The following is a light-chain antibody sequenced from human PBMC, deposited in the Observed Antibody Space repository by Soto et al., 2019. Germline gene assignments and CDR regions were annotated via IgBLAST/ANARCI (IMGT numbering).Light chain of an antibody. CDR3: QTWGTGFQV. CDR2: LKSDGTY. Sequence: QLVLTQSPSASASLGASVKLTCTLSSGHSTYDIAWHQHQAEKGPRYLMNLKSDGTYTKGDGIPDRFSGSSSGAERYLTISSLQSEDEADYYCQTWGTGFQVFGGGTKLTVL. V-gene: IGLV4-69*01. J-gene: IGLJ3*02. CDR1: SGHSTYD.